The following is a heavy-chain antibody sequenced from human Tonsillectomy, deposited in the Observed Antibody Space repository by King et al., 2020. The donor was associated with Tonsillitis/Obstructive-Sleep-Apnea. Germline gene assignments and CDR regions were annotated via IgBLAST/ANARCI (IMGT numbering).Heavy chain of an antibody. D-gene: IGHD2-15*01. J-gene: IGHJ4*02. CDR2: INPSSGIT. Sequence: QLVQSGAEVKKPGASVKVSCKSSGYTFTRNDRHWVRHAPGQGLEWMGIINPSSGITTYAQKVQGRVTMTRDTPTSTVNMELRSLRSEDTAVYYCVRDDKDGRYFDYWGQGSLVTVSS. V-gene: IGHV1-46*01. CDR3: VRDDKDGRYFDY. CDR1: GYTFTRND.